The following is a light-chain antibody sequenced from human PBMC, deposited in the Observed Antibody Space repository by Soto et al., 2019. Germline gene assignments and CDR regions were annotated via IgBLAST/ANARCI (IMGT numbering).Light chain of an antibody. V-gene: IGKV1-39*01. CDR1: RNIHSY. CDR2: AAS. CDR3: QQSYSRPPA. Sequence: DIQMNQSPSSLYASVGDRVTITCRASRNIHSYLNWYQQKPGQAPKLLIYAASSLQSGVPSRFSGSGAETDFTLTISSLQSEYFATYYCQQSYSRPPAFGQGTKV. J-gene: IGKJ1*01.